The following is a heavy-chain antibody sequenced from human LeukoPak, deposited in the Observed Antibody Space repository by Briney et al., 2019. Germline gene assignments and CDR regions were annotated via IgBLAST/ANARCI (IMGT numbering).Heavy chain of an antibody. CDR3: ARDQRGYYYGMDV. CDR2: ISSSSSYI. Sequence: GGSLRLSCAASGFTFSSYSMNWVRQAPGKGLEWVSSISSSSSYIYYAGSVKGRFTISRDNAKNSLYLQMNSLRAEDTAVYYCARDQRGYYYGMDVWGQGTTVTVSS. D-gene: IGHD1-26*01. V-gene: IGHV3-21*01. J-gene: IGHJ6*02. CDR1: GFTFSSYS.